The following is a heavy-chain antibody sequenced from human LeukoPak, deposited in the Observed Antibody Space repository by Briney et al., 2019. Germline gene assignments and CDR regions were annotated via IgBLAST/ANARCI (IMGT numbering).Heavy chain of an antibody. J-gene: IGHJ4*02. V-gene: IGHV3-21*01. CDR3: ARGGFTVEYSSPPDY. D-gene: IGHD6-6*01. Sequence: PGGSLRLSCAASGFTFSSYSINWVRQAPGKGLEWVSSISSSSTYIYYADSVKGRFTISRDNAKNSLYLQMNSLRAEDTAVYYCARGGFTVEYSSPPDYWGQGTLVTVSS. CDR2: ISSSSTYI. CDR1: GFTFSSYS.